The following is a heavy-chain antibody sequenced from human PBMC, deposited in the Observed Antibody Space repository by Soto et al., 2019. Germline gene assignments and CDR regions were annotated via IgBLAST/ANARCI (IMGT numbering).Heavy chain of an antibody. CDR2: IYYSGST. Sequence: SETLSLTCTVSGGSISSYYWSWIRQPPGKGLEWIGYIYYSGSTNYNPSLKSRVTISVDTSKNQFSLKLSSVTAADTAVYYCATYLRLPNYYYYYMDVWGKGTTVTVSS. V-gene: IGHV4-59*01. CDR1: GGSISSYY. CDR3: ATYLRLPNYYYYYMDV. D-gene: IGHD4-17*01. J-gene: IGHJ6*03.